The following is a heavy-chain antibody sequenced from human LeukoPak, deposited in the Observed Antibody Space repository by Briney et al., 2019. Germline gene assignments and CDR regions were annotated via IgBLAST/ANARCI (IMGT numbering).Heavy chain of an antibody. J-gene: IGHJ2*01. V-gene: IGHV4-61*05. CDR1: GGSISSSSYY. Sequence: KPSETLSLTCTVSGGSISSSSYYWGWIRQPPGKGLEWIGYIYYSGSTNYNPSLKSRVTISVDTSKNQFSLKLSSVTAADTAVYYCARHGVAAGAHWYFDLWGRGTLVTVSS. CDR3: ARHGVAAGAHWYFDL. CDR2: IYYSGST. D-gene: IGHD2-15*01.